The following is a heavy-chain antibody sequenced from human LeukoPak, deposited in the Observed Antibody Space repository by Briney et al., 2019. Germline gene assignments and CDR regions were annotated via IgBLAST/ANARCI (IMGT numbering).Heavy chain of an antibody. CDR3: ARAGSGSGWYFDY. CDR2: ISPYNGNT. Sequence: SVKVSCKASGYDFTSVGITWVRQAPGRGLEWLGWISPYNGNTRYVQKLQGRVTMTTDTSTSTAYMELRSLRFDDTAVYYCARAGSGSGWYFDYCGQGTLVTVSS. V-gene: IGHV1-18*01. D-gene: IGHD6-19*01. J-gene: IGHJ4*02. CDR1: GYDFTSVG.